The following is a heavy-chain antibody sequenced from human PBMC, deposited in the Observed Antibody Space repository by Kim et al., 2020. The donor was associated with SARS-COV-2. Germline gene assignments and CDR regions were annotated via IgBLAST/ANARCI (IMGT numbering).Heavy chain of an antibody. V-gene: IGHV4-59*08. CDR3: VRVTGGSGWYLYY. Sequence: SETLSLTCTVSGGSISSYYWGWIRQPPGKGLEWIGYISYDGSTKYNPSLKSRVTISVDTSKNQFSLILSSVTAADTAVYYCVRVTGGSGWYLYYWGQGTL. D-gene: IGHD6-19*01. J-gene: IGHJ4*02. CDR1: GGSISSYY. CDR2: ISYDGST.